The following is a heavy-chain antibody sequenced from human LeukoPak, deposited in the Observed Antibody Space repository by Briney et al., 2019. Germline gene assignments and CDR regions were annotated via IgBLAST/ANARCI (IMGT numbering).Heavy chain of an antibody. CDR3: AREGNTYCGGDCYSDY. CDR2: MNPNSGNT. Sequence: ASVKVSCKASGYTFTSYDINWVRQATEQGLERMGWMNPNSGNTGYAQKFQGRVTMTRNTSISTAYMELSSLRSEDTAVYYCAREGNTYCGGDCYSDYWGQGTLVTVSS. D-gene: IGHD2-21*02. V-gene: IGHV1-8*01. J-gene: IGHJ4*02. CDR1: GYTFTSYD.